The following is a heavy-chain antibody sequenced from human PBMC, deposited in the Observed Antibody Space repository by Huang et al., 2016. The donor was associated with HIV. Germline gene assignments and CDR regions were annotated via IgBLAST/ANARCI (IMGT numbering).Heavy chain of an antibody. Sequence: QVQLVQSGAEVKKPGSSVKVSCKASGGSFSNHVFSWVRQGPGQGLEWMGGISPIFGTTNYAQKCQGRVTITADESTGTAYLELSSLRSEDTAVYFCARESNIVVVPHTIKFFDYWGQGTLVTVSS. CDR3: ARESNIVVVPHTIKFFDY. CDR1: GGSFSNHV. D-gene: IGHD2-2*01. J-gene: IGHJ4*02. CDR2: ISPIFGTT. V-gene: IGHV1-69*01.